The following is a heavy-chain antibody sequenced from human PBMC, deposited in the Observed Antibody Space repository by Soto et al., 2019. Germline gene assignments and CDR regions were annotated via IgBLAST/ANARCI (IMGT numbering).Heavy chain of an antibody. Sequence: QVQLVQSGAEVKKPGASVKVSCKASGYTFTSYGISWVRQAPGQGLEWMGWISAYNGNTNYAQKLQGRVTMTTDTPTSTASMELRILGPNDTAVYYCERALRFPGGGYFDYWGQGTLVTVSS. CDR2: ISAYNGNT. D-gene: IGHD3-3*01. J-gene: IGHJ4*02. CDR3: ERALRFPGGGYFDY. CDR1: GYTFTSYG. V-gene: IGHV1-18*04.